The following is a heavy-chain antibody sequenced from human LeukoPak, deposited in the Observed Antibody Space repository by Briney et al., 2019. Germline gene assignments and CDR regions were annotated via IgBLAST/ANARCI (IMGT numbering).Heavy chain of an antibody. CDR2: IYSGGST. CDR3: ARDESFYGSGRFY. D-gene: IGHD3-10*01. Sequence: PGGSLRLSHAASGFTVSSNYMSGVRQAPGKGLEGVSVIYSGGSTYYADSVKGRFTISRDNPKNTLYLQMNSLRAEDTAVYYCARDESFYGSGRFYWVQGTLVTV. V-gene: IGHV3-53*01. J-gene: IGHJ4*02. CDR1: GFTVSSNY.